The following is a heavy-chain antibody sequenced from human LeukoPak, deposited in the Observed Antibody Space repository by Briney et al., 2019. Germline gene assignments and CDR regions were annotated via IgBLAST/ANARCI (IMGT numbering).Heavy chain of an antibody. CDR2: INSDGSWT. D-gene: IGHD2/OR15-2a*01. V-gene: IGHV3-74*01. CDR3: VSFYETY. J-gene: IGHJ4*02. Sequence: PGGSLRLSCAAPGNYWMRWVRQVPGKGLVWVSHINSDGSWTSYADSVKGRFTISKDNAKNTVYLQMNSLRAEDTAVYYCVSFYETYWGRGTLVTVSS. CDR1: GNYW.